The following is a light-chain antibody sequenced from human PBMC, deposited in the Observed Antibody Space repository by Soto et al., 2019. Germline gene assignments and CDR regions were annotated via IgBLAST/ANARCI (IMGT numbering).Light chain of an antibody. CDR3: QQYGSSWT. J-gene: IGKJ1*01. CDR1: QSVSSSY. CDR2: GAS. V-gene: IGKV3-20*01. Sequence: EIELTQSPGTLSLSPGERATLSCRASQSVSSSYLSWYQQKPGQAPRLLIYGASSRATGIPDRFSGSGSGTDFTLTISILEPEDFAVYYCQQYGSSWTFGQGTKVEIK.